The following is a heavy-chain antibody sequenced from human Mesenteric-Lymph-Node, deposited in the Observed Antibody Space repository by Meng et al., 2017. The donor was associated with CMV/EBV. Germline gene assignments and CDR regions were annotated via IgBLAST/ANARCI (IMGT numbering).Heavy chain of an antibody. CDR2: ISGSGRST. D-gene: IGHD4/OR15-4a*01. CDR1: GFTFSSYA. J-gene: IGHJ5*01. CDR3: AKDDYNSSPRRFDS. V-gene: IGHV3-23*01. Sequence: GGSLRLSCAASGFTFSSYAMSWVRQAPGKGLEWVSGISGSGRSTYYADFVKGRFTISRDNSKNTLFVQMNSLRDEDTAVYYCAKDDYNSSPRRFDSWGQGILVTVSS.